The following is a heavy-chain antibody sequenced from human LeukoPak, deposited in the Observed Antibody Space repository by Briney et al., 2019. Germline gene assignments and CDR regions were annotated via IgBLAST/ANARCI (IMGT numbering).Heavy chain of an antibody. CDR3: ARKSDSSWSFDY. CDR1: GFTFSSYS. V-gene: IGHV3-21*04. J-gene: IGHJ4*02. CDR2: ISSSSSYI. D-gene: IGHD6-13*01. Sequence: GGSLRLSCAASGFTFSSYSMNRVRQAPGKGLEWVSSISSSSSYIYNADSVKGRFTISRDNSKNTVFLQMNSLRAEDTAVYYCARKSDSSWSFDYWGQGTLVTVSS.